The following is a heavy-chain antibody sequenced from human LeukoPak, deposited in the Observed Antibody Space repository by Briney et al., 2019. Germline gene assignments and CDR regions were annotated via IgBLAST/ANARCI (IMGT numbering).Heavy chain of an antibody. V-gene: IGHV1-2*02. CDR2: ISPNSGGT. J-gene: IGHJ4*02. CDR1: GYTFPDYY. Sequence: GASVKVSCKASGYTFPDYYIHWVRQAPGQGLEWLGWISPNSGGTNYAQKFQGRVTMTRDTSISTAYMELSSLTSDDTAMYYCARPMVPSTVAVAADFDYWGQGTLVTVSS. CDR3: ARPMVPSTVAVAADFDY. D-gene: IGHD6-19*01.